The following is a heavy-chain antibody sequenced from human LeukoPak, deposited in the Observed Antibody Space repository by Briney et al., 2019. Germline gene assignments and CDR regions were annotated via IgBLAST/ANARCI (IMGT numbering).Heavy chain of an antibody. J-gene: IGHJ3*01. V-gene: IGHV3-23*01. Sequence: GGSLRLSCAASGFTFSSYGMRWVRQAPGKGLDWVSLISFSGANSYYADSVKGRFTISRDNSKDTLFLQMNSLRAEDTAIYYCARDIQLSTWGLGTTVTVSS. CDR1: GFTFSSYG. CDR2: ISFSGANS. CDR3: ARDIQLST. D-gene: IGHD5-24*01.